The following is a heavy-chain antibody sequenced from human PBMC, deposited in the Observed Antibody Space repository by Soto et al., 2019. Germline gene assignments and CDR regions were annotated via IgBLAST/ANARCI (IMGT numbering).Heavy chain of an antibody. V-gene: IGHV4-59*01. CDR3: ARTVVVTANNWFDP. CDR1: XXSYX. D-gene: IGHD2-21*02. Sequence: XXSYXXSWIRQPPGKGLEWIGYIYYSGSTNYNPSLKSRVTISVDTSKNQFSLKLSSVTAADTAVYYCARTVVVTANNWFDPWGQGTLVTVSS. CDR2: IYYSGST. J-gene: IGHJ5*02.